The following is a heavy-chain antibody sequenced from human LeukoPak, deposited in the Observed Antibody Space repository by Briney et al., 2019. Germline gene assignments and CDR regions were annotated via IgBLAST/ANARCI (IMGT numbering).Heavy chain of an antibody. CDR3: ARTTRGAGAYYFDY. V-gene: IGHV2-70*18. CDR2: IDWDDDK. CDR1: GFSLITREEC. Sequence: SGPTLVNPTQTLTLTCTYSGFSLITREECVSWVRQPPGKALEWLALIDWDDDKYYSASLKTRLTISKDSSKNQVILTVTNLDPVDTATYYCARTTRGAGAYYFDYWGQGILVTVS. J-gene: IGHJ4*02. D-gene: IGHD3-10*01.